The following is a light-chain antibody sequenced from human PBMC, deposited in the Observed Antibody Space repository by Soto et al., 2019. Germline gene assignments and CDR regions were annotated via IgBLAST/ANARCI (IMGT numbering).Light chain of an antibody. CDR2: GAS. CDR1: QGIANF. J-gene: IGKJ3*01. Sequence: IQLTQSPSSLSASVGDRVTISCRASQGIANFLAWYQQKPGKAPKLLIYGASTLQSGVPSRFSGSGSGTVFTPTIRPPQPKVFATYYCQKLNFSPTPSAPGTKVDIK. V-gene: IGKV1-9*01. CDR3: QKLNFSPTP.